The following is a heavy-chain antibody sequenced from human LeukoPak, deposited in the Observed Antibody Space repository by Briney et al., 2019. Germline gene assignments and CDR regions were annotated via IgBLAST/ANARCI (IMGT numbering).Heavy chain of an antibody. D-gene: IGHD1/OR15-1a*01. V-gene: IGHV3-66*01. CDR1: GFTVSSKY. CDR2: IYSGGGT. Sequence: GGSLRLSCAASGFTVSSKYMSWVRQAPGKGLEWVSVIYSGGGTYYADSVKGRFTISRDKSKNTLYLQMNSLRAKDTAVYYCARDGLNNLAFDHWGQGTLVTVSS. J-gene: IGHJ4*02. CDR3: ARDGLNNLAFDH.